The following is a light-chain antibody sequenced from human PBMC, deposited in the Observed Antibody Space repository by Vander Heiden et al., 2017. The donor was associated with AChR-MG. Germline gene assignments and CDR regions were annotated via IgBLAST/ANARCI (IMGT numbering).Light chain of an antibody. CDR3: QSGDSRTAV. CDR2: KDN. J-gene: IGLJ1*01. CDR1: VLAKKY. Sequence: SRELTQPPSVSVSPGQTAIITCSGDVLAKKYSYWYQQRTGQAPRMVVFKDNERPSGIPERFSGSSSGTIVTLTITDVQAEDEADYYCQSGDSRTAVFGTGTKVTVL. V-gene: IGLV3-25*03.